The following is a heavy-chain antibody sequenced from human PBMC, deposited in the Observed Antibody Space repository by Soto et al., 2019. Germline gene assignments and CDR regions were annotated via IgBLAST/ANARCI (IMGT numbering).Heavy chain of an antibody. V-gene: IGHV4-4*02. J-gene: IGHJ6*02. Sequence: QVQLEESGPGLVKPSETLSLTCGVSGGSISSTYWWTWVRQPPGKGLEWIGEIYHSGGTNYNPSLESRVTISVDKSKNQFSLTVTSVTAADTAVYYCAREKGLPYYYYDVDVWGQGTTVIVSS. CDR1: GGSISSTYW. CDR2: IYHSGGT. CDR3: AREKGLPYYYYDVDV.